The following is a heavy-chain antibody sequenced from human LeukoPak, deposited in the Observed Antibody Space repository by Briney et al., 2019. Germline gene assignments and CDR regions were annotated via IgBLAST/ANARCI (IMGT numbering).Heavy chain of an antibody. Sequence: SETLSLTCSVSGYSISDGFYWGWIRQSPGKGLEWIAIIYHSGSTYYPPSLKSRLTISVDTSKNQFSLKLRSVTAADTAVYYCARPTPPLGYCSGGSCYHYYYGMDVWGQGTTVTVSS. V-gene: IGHV4-38-2*02. CDR3: ARPTPPLGYCSGGSCYHYYYGMDV. CDR1: GYSISDGFY. D-gene: IGHD2-15*01. J-gene: IGHJ6*02. CDR2: IYHSGST.